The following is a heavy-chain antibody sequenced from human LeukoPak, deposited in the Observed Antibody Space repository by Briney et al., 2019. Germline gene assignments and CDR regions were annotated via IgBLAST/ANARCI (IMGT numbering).Heavy chain of an antibody. V-gene: IGHV1-2*02. CDR3: ARADSVPAGDYHYWYMDV. Sequence: ASVKVSCKASGFTLTDYIHWVRQDPRQGLQWMGWIKPNSGDTDYTQKFQGRVTMTRDTSISTVYMELSSLRSDDTAVYYCARADSVPAGDYHYWYMDVWGKGTTVTVSS. J-gene: IGHJ6*03. D-gene: IGHD2-2*01. CDR2: IKPNSGDT. CDR1: GFTLTDY.